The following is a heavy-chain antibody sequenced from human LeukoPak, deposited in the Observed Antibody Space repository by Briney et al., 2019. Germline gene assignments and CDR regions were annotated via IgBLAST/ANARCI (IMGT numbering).Heavy chain of an antibody. CDR2: ISYDGSNK. V-gene: IGHV3-30*03. CDR3: ARDPAEADC. Sequence: PGRSLRLSCAASGFTFSSYGMHWVRQAPGKGLEWVAVISYDGSNKYYADSVKGRFAISRDNAKNSLYLQMNGLRAEDTAVYYCARDPAEADCWGQGTLVTVSS. J-gene: IGHJ4*02. CDR1: GFTFSSYG.